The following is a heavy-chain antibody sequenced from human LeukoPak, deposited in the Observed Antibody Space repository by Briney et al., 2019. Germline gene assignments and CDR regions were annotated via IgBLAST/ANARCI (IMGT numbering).Heavy chain of an antibody. CDR2: IYTSGST. CDR3: ARRTPRGSSSWFPVVSWRYFDL. V-gene: IGHV4-61*02. CDR1: GGSISSGSYY. D-gene: IGHD6-13*01. J-gene: IGHJ2*01. Sequence: RTSETLSLTCTVSGGSISSGSYYWSWIRQPAGKGLEWIGRIYTSGSTNYNPSLKSRVTISVDTSKNQFSLKLSSVTAADTAVYYCARRTPRGSSSWFPVVSWRYFDLWGRGTLVTVSS.